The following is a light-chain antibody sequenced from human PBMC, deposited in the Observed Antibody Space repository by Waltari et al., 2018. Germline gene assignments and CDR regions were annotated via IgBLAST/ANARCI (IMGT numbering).Light chain of an antibody. CDR3: QQYLLFWT. CDR2: DAS. J-gene: IGKJ1*01. V-gene: IGKV1-5*01. Sequence: DIQMTQSPSTLSASVGDRVTITCRASQTINGWLAWSQQKPGKAPGLLIHDASTLESGVPPRFSGSGSGTEFTLTISSVQPEDVATYYCQQYLLFWTFGQGTRVEIK. CDR1: QTINGW.